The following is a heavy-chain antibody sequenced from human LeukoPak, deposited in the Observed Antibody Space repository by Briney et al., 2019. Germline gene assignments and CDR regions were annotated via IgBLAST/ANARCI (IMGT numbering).Heavy chain of an antibody. Sequence: PSETLSLTCAVSGGSISSRIWWNWVRQPPGKGLEWIGEIHHSGNTNYNPSLKSRITISVDKSKNQFSLKLSSVTAADTAVYYCARGRSVYSSGWYSQSDAFDIWGQGTMATVSS. D-gene: IGHD6-19*01. CDR2: IHHSGNT. CDR1: GGSISSRIW. CDR3: ARGRSVYSSGWYSQSDAFDI. V-gene: IGHV4-4*02. J-gene: IGHJ3*02.